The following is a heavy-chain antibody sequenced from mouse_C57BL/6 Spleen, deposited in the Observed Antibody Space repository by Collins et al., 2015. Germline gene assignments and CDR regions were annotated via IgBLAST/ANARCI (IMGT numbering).Heavy chain of an antibody. CDR2: INPSNGGT. CDR3: ARPHYYGSSHWYFDV. Sequence: QVQLQQPGTELVKPGASVKLSCKASGYTFTSYWMHGVKQRPGQGLEWIGNINPSNGGTNYNEKFKSKATLTVDKSSSTAYMQLSSLTSEDSAVYYCARPHYYGSSHWYFDVWGTGTTVTVSS. J-gene: IGHJ1*03. D-gene: IGHD1-1*01. CDR1: GYTFTSYW. V-gene: IGHV1-53*01.